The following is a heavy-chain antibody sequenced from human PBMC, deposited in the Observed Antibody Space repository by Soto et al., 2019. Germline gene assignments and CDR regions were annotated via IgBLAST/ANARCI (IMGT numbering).Heavy chain of an antibody. Sequence: SGGSLRLSCAASGFTFSSYGMHWVRQAPGKGLEWVAVIWYDGSNKYYADSVKGRFTISRDNSKNTLYLQMNSLRAEDTAVYYCAKDPIAVAGTRLFPWFDPWGQGTLVTVSS. V-gene: IGHV3-33*06. CDR3: AKDPIAVAGTRLFPWFDP. J-gene: IGHJ5*02. CDR2: IWYDGSNK. CDR1: GFTFSSYG. D-gene: IGHD6-19*01.